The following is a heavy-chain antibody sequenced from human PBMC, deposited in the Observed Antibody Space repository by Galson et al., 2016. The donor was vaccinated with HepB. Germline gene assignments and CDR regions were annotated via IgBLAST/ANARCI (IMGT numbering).Heavy chain of an antibody. CDR3: ARHKGIAVSGYAIDY. D-gene: IGHD6-19*01. J-gene: IGHJ4*02. CDR1: GGSSSSFY. Sequence: ETLSLTCTVSGGSSSSFYWSWIRQPPGKRLEWIGHIFHTGRPTYTRSLKSRVTISADTSKNQFSLKLSSVTAADTAVYYCARHKGIAVSGYAIDYWGQGTLVTVSS. V-gene: IGHV4-59*08. CDR2: IFHTGRP.